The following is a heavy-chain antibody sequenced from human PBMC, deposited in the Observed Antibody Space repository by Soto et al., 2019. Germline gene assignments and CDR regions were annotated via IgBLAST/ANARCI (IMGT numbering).Heavy chain of an antibody. V-gene: IGHV4-4*02. J-gene: IGHJ6*02. CDR3: VRMNRDYYYYGMDV. CDR1: GGSINSINW. Sequence: ASETLSLTCAVSGGSINSINWWSWVRQPPGKGLEWIGEIDQNGITNYNPSLESRVTISKDKSTNQLFLNLTSATAADTAMYYCVRMNRDYYYYGMDVWGQGTTVTVSS. CDR2: IDQNGIT.